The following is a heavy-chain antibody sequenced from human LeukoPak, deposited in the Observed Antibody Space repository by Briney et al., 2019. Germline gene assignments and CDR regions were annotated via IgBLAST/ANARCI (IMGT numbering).Heavy chain of an antibody. J-gene: IGHJ5*02. CDR1: GFTVSGTL. D-gene: IGHD5-18*01. Sequence: GGSLILTCTATGFTVSGTLMDWVRQAPGKRLEWVSVIYDDDRTVYTDSVKGRFTISRDNSKNMVYLQMNSLRPEDSAVYYCTRDRAGTQRWVEFDLWGPGTLVTVSS. CDR2: IYDDDRT. CDR3: TRDRAGTQRWVEFDL. V-gene: IGHV3-53*05.